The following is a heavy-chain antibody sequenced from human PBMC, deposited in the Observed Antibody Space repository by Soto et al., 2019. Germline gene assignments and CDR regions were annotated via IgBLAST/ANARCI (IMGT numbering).Heavy chain of an antibody. J-gene: IGHJ4*02. CDR3: ARGGYFDSSNYLAY. D-gene: IGHD3-22*01. Sequence: ASVKVSCKASGYTFTSYGINWVRQAPGRGPEWMGWINPGNGNTKYSQQFQGRVIIDRDTSASTAYMELSSLRSEDTAVYYCARGGYFDSSNYLAYWRLGTLVTVSS. CDR2: INPGNGNT. V-gene: IGHV1-3*01. CDR1: GYTFTSYG.